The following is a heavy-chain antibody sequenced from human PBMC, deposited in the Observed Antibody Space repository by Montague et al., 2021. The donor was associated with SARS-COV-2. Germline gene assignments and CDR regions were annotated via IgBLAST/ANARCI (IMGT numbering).Heavy chain of an antibody. CDR3: ARLPYILPGYAYFDF. J-gene: IGHJ4*02. V-gene: IGHV4-61*01. CDR2: IYYTGST. Sequence: SETLSLTCTVSGGSVSSGSYYWSWIRQPPGKGLQSIGYIYYTGSTNYNPSLQSRVTISVDSSKNQFSLRLSSVTAADTAVYYCARLPYILPGYAYFDFWGQGSLVIVSS. CDR1: GGSVSSGSYY. D-gene: IGHD3-9*01.